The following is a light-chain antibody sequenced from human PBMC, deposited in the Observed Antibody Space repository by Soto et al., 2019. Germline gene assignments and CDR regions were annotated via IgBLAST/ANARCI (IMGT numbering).Light chain of an antibody. Sequence: QSALTQPPSAYGSPGQSVTISCTGTSSDVGGYNYVSWYQQHPGKAPKLMIYEVSKRPSGVPDRFSGSKSGNTASLTVSGLQAEDEAAYYCSSYAGSNNLGVFGGGTKLTVL. CDR1: SSDVGGYNY. CDR3: SSYAGSNNLGV. J-gene: IGLJ2*01. CDR2: EVS. V-gene: IGLV2-8*01.